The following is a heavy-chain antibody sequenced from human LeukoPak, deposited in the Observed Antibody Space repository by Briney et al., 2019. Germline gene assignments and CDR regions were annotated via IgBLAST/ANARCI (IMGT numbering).Heavy chain of an antibody. V-gene: IGHV4-30-4*08. Sequence: SQTLSLTCTVSGGSISRADYYWSWSRQPPGKGLEWIGYIYYSGSTYYNPSLKSRATISVDTSKNQFSLKLSSVTAADTAVYCCARDSDFWSGYYYFDYWGQGTLVTVSS. CDR3: ARDSDFWSGYYYFDY. J-gene: IGHJ4*02. CDR1: GGSISRADYY. CDR2: IYYSGST. D-gene: IGHD3-3*01.